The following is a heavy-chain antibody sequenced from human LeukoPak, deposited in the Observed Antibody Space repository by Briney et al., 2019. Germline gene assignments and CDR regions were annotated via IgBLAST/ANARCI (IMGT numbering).Heavy chain of an antibody. CDR1: GGSISSSSSIC. CDR2: IYHNGAT. V-gene: IGHV4-4*02. J-gene: IGHJ4*02. D-gene: IGHD4-23*01. CDR3: ARNGGNSDYDY. Sequence: ASETLSLTCAVSGGSISSSSSICWTWVRQPPGEGLEWIGEIYHNGATNYNPSPKSRVTMLLDKSKNQFFLKLNSVTAADTAVYYCARNGGNSDYDYWGQGTLVTVSA.